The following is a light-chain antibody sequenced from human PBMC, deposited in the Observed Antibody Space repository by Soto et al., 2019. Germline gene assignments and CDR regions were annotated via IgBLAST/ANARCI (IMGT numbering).Light chain of an antibody. V-gene: IGKV1-39*01. J-gene: IGKJ4*01. CDR3: QQSFRTLLS. CDR1: ESNISY. CDR2: GAS. Sequence: DIQMTQSPSSLSASIGDRVTITCRASESNISYLNWYQQKPGKAPKLLISGASTLQSGVPSRFSGRGSGTDFTLAISSLQPEDVGTYYCQQSFRTLLSFGGGTKVDIK.